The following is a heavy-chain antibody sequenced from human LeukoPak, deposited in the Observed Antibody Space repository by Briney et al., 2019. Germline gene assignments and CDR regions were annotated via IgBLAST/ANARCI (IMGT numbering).Heavy chain of an antibody. CDR1: GGTFSSYA. D-gene: IGHD4-17*01. J-gene: IGHJ4*02. CDR2: IIPIFGTA. CDR3: ARGGRIGDYGDDDYYFDY. V-gene: IGHV1-69*05. Sequence: SVKVSCKASGGTFSSYAISWVRQALGQGLEWMGGIIPIFGTANYAQKFQGRVTITTDESTSTAYMELSSLRSEDTAVYYCARGGRIGDYGDDDYYFDYWGQGTLVTVSS.